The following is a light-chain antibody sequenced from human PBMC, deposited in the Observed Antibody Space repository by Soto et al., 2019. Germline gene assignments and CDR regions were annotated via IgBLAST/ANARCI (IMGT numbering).Light chain of an antibody. Sequence: DIQMTQSPSTLSASVGDGVTITCRASQSISSWLAWYQQKPGKAPNLLIYKASSLESGVPSRFSGSGSGTEFTLTISSLQPDDFATYYCQQYNSYSGTFGQGTKVEIK. CDR2: KAS. CDR1: QSISSW. CDR3: QQYNSYSGT. J-gene: IGKJ1*01. V-gene: IGKV1-5*03.